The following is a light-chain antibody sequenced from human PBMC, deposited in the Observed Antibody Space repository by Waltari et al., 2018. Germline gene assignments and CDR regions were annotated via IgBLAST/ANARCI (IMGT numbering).Light chain of an antibody. CDR1: RSNIGTNT. CDR2: TNN. CDR3: ATWDDRLDRVV. V-gene: IGLV1-44*01. J-gene: IGLJ3*02. Sequence: QSVLTQPPSASGAPGQRVTISCSGSRSNIGTNTVNWYQQFPGTAPKLLISTNNLRPSGFPDRVSGSKSGTSASLAISGLQSEDEADYYCATWDDRLDRVVFGGGTKLTV.